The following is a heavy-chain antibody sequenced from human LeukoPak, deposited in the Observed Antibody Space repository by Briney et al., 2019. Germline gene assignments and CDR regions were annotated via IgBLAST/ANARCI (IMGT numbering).Heavy chain of an antibody. J-gene: IGHJ4*02. D-gene: IGHD5-12*01. V-gene: IGHV3-11*01. CDR3: ARELPPLPRGYADY. CDR1: GFTFSDYY. Sequence: KPGGSLRLSCAASGFTFSDYYMSWIRQAPGKGLEWVSYISSSGSTIYYADSVKGRFTISRDNAKNSLYLQMNSLKAEDTAVYYCARELPPLPRGYADYWGQGTLVTVSS. CDR2: ISSSGSTI.